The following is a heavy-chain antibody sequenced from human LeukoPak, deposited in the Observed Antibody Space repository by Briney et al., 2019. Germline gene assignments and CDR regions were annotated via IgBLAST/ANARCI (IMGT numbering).Heavy chain of an antibody. Sequence: GGSLRLSCAASGFTFSDYYMSWIRQAPGKGLEWVSYISSSGSTIYYADSVKGRFTISRDNAKNSLSLQMNSLRAEDTAVYYCARAYCGGDCSYYYYGMDVWGQGTTVTVSS. CDR2: ISSSGSTI. V-gene: IGHV3-11*01. CDR3: ARAYCGGDCSYYYYGMDV. J-gene: IGHJ6*02. D-gene: IGHD2-21*02. CDR1: GFTFSDYY.